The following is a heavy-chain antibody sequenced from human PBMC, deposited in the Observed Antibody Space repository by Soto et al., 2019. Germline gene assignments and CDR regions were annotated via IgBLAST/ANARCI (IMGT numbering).Heavy chain of an antibody. V-gene: IGHV3-33*01. CDR1: GFTFSSYG. Sequence: QVQLVESGGGGVQPGRSLRLSCAASGFTFSSYGMHWVRQAPGKGLEWVALIWYDGSNKYYADSVKGRFTISRDNSKNTLYLQMNSLRAEDTAVYYCARDQGAYAEYFQHWGQGTLVTVSS. J-gene: IGHJ1*01. D-gene: IGHD1-26*01. CDR3: ARDQGAYAEYFQH. CDR2: IWYDGSNK.